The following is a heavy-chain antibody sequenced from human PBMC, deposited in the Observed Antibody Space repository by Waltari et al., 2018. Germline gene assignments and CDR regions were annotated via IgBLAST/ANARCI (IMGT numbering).Heavy chain of an antibody. D-gene: IGHD6-13*01. Sequence: QVQLQESGPGLVKPSETLSLTCTVSGGSISSYYWSWIRQHAGKGLEWIGRIYTSGSTNYNPSLKSRVTMSVDTSKNQFSLKLSSVTAADTAVYYCARGLYSSSWPYYYYYMDVWGKGTTVTISS. CDR3: ARGLYSSSWPYYYYYMDV. CDR2: IYTSGST. V-gene: IGHV4-4*07. CDR1: GGSISSYY. J-gene: IGHJ6*03.